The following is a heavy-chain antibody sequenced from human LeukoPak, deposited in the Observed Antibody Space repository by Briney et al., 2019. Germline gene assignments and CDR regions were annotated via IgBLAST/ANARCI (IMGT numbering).Heavy chain of an antibody. CDR2: IYYSGST. CDR3: ARYRYNFEYYFDH. D-gene: IGHD1-14*01. Sequence: SETLSLTCTVSGGSISSSSYYWGWIRQPPGKGLEWIGSIYYSGSTYYNPSLKSRVTISVDTSKNHFSLKLNSVTAADTAVYYCARYRYNFEYYFDHWGQGTLVTVSS. CDR1: GGSISSSSYY. J-gene: IGHJ4*02. V-gene: IGHV4-39*02.